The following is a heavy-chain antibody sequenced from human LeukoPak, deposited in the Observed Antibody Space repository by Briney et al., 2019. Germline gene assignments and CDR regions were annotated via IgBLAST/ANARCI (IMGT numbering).Heavy chain of an antibody. CDR2: ISSDGSST. CDR1: RCTPSSYW. D-gene: IGHD1-7*01. CDR3: ARTTSMNYVGDAFHI. Sequence: GGALRVSCAASRCTPSSYWCHAVGPAPGRGGVGVSRISSDGSSTTYADSVKGRFTISRDNAKSTLFLQMNSLRAEDTALYYCARTTSMNYVGDAFHIWGQGTMVTVSS. J-gene: IGHJ3*02. V-gene: IGHV3-74*01.